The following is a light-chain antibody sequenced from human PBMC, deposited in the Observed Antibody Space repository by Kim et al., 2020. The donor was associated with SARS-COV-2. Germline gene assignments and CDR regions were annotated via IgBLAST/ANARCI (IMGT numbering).Light chain of an antibody. CDR1: QSVSSN. V-gene: IGKV3-15*01. J-gene: IGKJ2*01. CDR2: GAS. CDR3: HQYNDWPPGDT. Sequence: EIVMTQSPATLSVSPGERATLSCRASQSVSSNSAWYQQKPGRAPRLLIYGASTRATGIPARFSGSGSGTEFTLTISSLQSEDFAVYYCHQYNDWPPGDTFGQGTKLEIK.